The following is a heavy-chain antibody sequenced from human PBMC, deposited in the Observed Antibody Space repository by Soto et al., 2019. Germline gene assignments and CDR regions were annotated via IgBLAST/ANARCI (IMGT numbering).Heavy chain of an antibody. CDR1: GGSISSSSYY. D-gene: IGHD2-15*01. V-gene: IGHV4-39*01. J-gene: IGHJ6*02. CDR3: ARSEEDSDYYYYGMDV. CDR2: IYYSGST. Sequence: SETLSLTCTVSGGSISSSSYYWDWIRQPPGKGLEWIGSIYYSGSTYYNPSLKSRVTISVDTSKNQFSLQLNSVTPEDTAVYYCARSEEDSDYYYYGMDVWGQGTTVTVS.